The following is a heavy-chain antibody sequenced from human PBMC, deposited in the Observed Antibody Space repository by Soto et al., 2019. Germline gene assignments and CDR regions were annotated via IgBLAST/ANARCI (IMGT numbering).Heavy chain of an antibody. CDR2: IYYSGST. Sequence: SETLSLTCTVSGGSISSYYGSWIRQPPGKGLEWIGYIYYSGSTNYNPSLKSRVTISVDTSKNQFSLKLSSVTAADTAVYYCVRAEPHYYGMDVWGQGTTVTVSS. CDR1: GGSISSYY. V-gene: IGHV4-59*01. CDR3: VRAEPHYYGMDV. J-gene: IGHJ6*02.